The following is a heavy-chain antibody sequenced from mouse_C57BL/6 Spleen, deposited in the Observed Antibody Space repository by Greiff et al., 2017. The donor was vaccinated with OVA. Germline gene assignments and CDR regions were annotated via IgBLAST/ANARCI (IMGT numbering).Heavy chain of an antibody. CDR2: IRLKSDNYAT. D-gene: IGHD2-4*01. V-gene: IGHV6-3*01. CDR1: GFTFSNYW. CDR3: TGYDYLYYYAMDY. J-gene: IGHJ4*01. Sequence: EVQLVESGGGLVQPGGSMKLSCVASGFTFSNYWMNWVRQSPEKGLEWVAQIRLKSDNYATHYAESVKGRFTISRDDSKSSVYLQMNNLRAEDTGIYYCTGYDYLYYYAMDYWGQGTSVTVSS.